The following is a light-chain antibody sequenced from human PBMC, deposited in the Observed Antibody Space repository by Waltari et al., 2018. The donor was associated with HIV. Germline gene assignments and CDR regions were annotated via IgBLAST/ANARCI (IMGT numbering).Light chain of an antibody. Sequence: QSVLTQPPSVSAAPGQKVTISCSGSSSNIGNTYVSWYQQLPGTAPKLLIYDNKQRPSGIPDRFSGSQSGTSATLGITGLQTGDEADYYCGTWDSSLSDWVFGGGTKLTVL. V-gene: IGLV1-51*01. CDR2: DNK. CDR1: SSNIGNTY. J-gene: IGLJ3*02. CDR3: GTWDSSLSDWV.